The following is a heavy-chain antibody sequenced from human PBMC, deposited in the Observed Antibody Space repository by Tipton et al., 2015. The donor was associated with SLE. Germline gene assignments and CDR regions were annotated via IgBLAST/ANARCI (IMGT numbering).Heavy chain of an antibody. Sequence: QLVQSGAEVKKPGESLRISCEGSGYSFTSYWIGWVRQMPGKGLDWMGIIYPGDSDTRYSPSFQAQVTISADNSISTAYLHWSSLKASDPALYYCARRAHDAYSGYDQDYFDYCGQGTLVTVSS. CDR1: GYSFTSYW. D-gene: IGHD5-12*01. CDR3: ARRAHDAYSGYDQDYFDY. J-gene: IGHJ4*02. V-gene: IGHV5-51*01. CDR2: IYPGDSDT.